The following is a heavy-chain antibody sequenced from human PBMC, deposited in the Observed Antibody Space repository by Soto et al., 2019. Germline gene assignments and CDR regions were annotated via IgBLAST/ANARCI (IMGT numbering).Heavy chain of an antibody. J-gene: IGHJ4*02. CDR1: GDTFTDYY. CDR2: VNPSGGHT. V-gene: IGHV1-46*01. D-gene: IGHD2-21*02. CDR3: ARGGHVVVVTAALDY. Sequence: QVQLVQSGAEVKKPGASVKVSCKASGDTFTDYYIHWVRQAPGQGLEWMGTVNPSGGHTTYAQHFLGRMTMTRDTSTSTLYMERTSLTSEDTAVYYCARGGHVVVVTAALDYWGQGNLVTVSS.